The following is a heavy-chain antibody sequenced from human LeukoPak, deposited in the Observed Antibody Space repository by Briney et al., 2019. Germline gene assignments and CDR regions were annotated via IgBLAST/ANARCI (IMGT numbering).Heavy chain of an antibody. CDR2: IYSGGST. Sequence: GSLRLSCAASGFTVSSNYMSWVRQAPGKGLEWVSVIYSGGSTYYADSVKGRFTISRDNSKNTLYLQMNSLRAEDTAVYYCARDRSWDYYYGMDVWGQGTTVTVSS. V-gene: IGHV3-53*01. CDR3: ARDRSWDYYYGMDV. J-gene: IGHJ6*02. D-gene: IGHD1-26*01. CDR1: GFTVSSNY.